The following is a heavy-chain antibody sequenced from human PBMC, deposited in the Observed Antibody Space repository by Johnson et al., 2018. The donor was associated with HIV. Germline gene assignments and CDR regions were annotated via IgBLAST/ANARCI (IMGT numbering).Heavy chain of an antibody. J-gene: IGHJ3*02. Sequence: EVQLVESGGGVARPGGSLRLSCAASGFTFDDYGMSWVRQAPGKGLEWVSGIDWSGGSTGYADSVKGRFTISRDNAKNSLYLQMNSLRAEDTALYYCARSHGSSGRGAFDIWGQGTMVTVSS. CDR3: ARSHGSSGRGAFDI. CDR2: IDWSGGST. V-gene: IGHV3-20*04. CDR1: GFTFDDYG. D-gene: IGHD6-19*01.